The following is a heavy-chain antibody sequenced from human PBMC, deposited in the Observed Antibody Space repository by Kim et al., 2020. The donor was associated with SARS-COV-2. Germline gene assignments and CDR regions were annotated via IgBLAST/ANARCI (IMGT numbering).Heavy chain of an antibody. Sequence: GGSLRLSCAASGFTFSSYSMNWVRQAPGKGLEWVSYISSSSSTIYYADSVKGRFTISRDNAKNSLYLQMNSLRDEDTAVYYCARDFRVVPAARYLDYWGQGTLVTVSS. J-gene: IGHJ4*02. CDR1: GFTFSSYS. D-gene: IGHD2-2*01. V-gene: IGHV3-48*02. CDR3: ARDFRVVPAARYLDY. CDR2: ISSSSSTI.